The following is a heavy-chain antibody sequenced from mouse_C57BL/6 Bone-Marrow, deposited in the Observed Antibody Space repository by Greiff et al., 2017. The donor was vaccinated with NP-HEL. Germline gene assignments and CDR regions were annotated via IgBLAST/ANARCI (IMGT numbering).Heavy chain of an antibody. V-gene: IGHV2-9-1*01. J-gene: IGHJ4*01. Sequence: VKLVESGPGLVAPSQSLSITCTVSGFSLTSYAISWVRQPPGKGLEWLGVIWTGGGTNYNSALKSRLSISKDNSKSQVFLKMNSLQTDDTARYYCASIYDGYYVYAMDYWGQGTSVTVSS. CDR3: ASIYDGYYVYAMDY. CDR1: GFSLTSYA. D-gene: IGHD2-3*01. CDR2: IWTGGGT.